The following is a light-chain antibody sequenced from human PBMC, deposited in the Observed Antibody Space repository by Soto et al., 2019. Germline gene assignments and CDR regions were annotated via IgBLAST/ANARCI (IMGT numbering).Light chain of an antibody. J-gene: IGKJ1*01. CDR1: QNINSW. CDR2: KAS. V-gene: IGKV1-5*03. CDR3: QQYKSYWT. Sequence: DIQMTPSPSTLSASVGDRVTITCRASQNINSWLAWYQQKPGKAPNLLIYKASSLETGVPSRFSGSGSGTEFTLAISSLQPDDFASYHCQQYKSYWTFGQGTKVDIK.